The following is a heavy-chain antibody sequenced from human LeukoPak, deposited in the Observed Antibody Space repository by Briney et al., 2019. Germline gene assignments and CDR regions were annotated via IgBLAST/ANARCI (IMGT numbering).Heavy chain of an antibody. CDR2: IYSGGST. CDR1: GFTVSNNY. Sequence: GGSLRLSCAASGFTVSNNYMSWVRQAPGKGLEWVALIYSGGSTYYADFVKGRFTISRDNSKNTLYLQMSSLRAEDTAAYCAGFSHKGVWGQGTTVTVSS. J-gene: IGHJ6*02. CDR3: AGFSHKGV. V-gene: IGHV3-66*01.